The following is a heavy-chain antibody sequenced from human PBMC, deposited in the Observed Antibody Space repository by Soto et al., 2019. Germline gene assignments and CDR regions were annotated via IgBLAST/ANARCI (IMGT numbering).Heavy chain of an antibody. Sequence: QVTLKESGPVLVKPTETLTLTCTISGFSLSNARVGVSWIRQPPGKALEWLAHIFSNDEKSYSTSLESRLTNSXDXYKSQVVLTMTNMDPVDTATYYCARIVGSSGYRHDYWGQGTLVTVSS. CDR3: ARIVGSSGYRHDY. V-gene: IGHV2-26*03. CDR1: GFSLSNARVG. J-gene: IGHJ4*02. CDR2: IFSNDEK. D-gene: IGHD3-22*01.